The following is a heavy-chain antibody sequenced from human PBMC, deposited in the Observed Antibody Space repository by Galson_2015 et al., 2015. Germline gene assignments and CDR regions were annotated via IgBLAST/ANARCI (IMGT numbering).Heavy chain of an antibody. CDR1: GVSVSSYY. CDR3: ARWCGSSGCHLNAFDV. CDR2: IHHTGSH. Sequence: SETLSLTCTVSGVSVSSYYWNWIRQPPGKGLEWVGYIHHTGSHIYNSSLESRVTMSVDTSKNQFSLRLSSETAADTAVYYCARWCGSSGCHLNAFDVWAQGTMVSVSS. J-gene: IGHJ3*01. V-gene: IGHV4-59*02. D-gene: IGHD3-22*01.